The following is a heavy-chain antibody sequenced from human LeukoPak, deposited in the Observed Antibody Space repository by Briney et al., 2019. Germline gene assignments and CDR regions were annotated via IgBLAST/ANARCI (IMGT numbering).Heavy chain of an antibody. CDR2: ISSSGGST. CDR1: GFTFSSYA. J-gene: IGHJ4*02. Sequence: PGGSLRLSCAASGFTFSSYAMSWVRQAPGKGLEWISAISSSGGSTYYADSVKGRFTISRDNSKNTLYLQMNSLRAEDTAVYYCAKGFDIVVVVAATLDYWGQGTLVTVSS. D-gene: IGHD2-15*01. CDR3: AKGFDIVVVVAATLDY. V-gene: IGHV3-23*01.